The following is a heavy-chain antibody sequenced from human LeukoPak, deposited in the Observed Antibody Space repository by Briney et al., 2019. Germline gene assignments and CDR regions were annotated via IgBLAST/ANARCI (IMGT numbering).Heavy chain of an antibody. J-gene: IGHJ6*02. D-gene: IGHD5-18*01. CDR1: GGSISSYY. Sequence: SETLSLTCTVSGGSISSYYWSWIRQPPGKGLEWIGYIYYSGSTNYNPSLKSRVTISVDTSKNQFSLKLSSVTAADTAVYCCASGGYSYGYVSYYYGMDVWGQGTTVTVSS. CDR3: ASGGYSYGYVSYYYGMDV. V-gene: IGHV4-59*01. CDR2: IYYSGST.